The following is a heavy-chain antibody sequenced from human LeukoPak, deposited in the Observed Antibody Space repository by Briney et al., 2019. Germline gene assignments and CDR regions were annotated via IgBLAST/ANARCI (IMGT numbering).Heavy chain of an antibody. D-gene: IGHD2-15*01. CDR1: GFTFSSYG. J-gene: IGHJ4*02. V-gene: IGHV3-33*01. Sequence: GRSLRLSCAASGFTFSSYGMHWVRQAPGKGLEWVAVIWYDGSNKYYADSVKGRFTISRDNSKNTLYLQMNSLRAEDTAVYYCARDGDEGGPVDYWGQGTLVTVSS. CDR3: ARDGDEGGPVDY. CDR2: IWYDGSNK.